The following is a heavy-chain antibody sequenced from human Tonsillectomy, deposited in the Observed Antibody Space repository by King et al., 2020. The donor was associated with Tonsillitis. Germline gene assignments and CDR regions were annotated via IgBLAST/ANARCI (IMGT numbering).Heavy chain of an antibody. Sequence: VQLVESGGGVVQPARSLRLSCAASGFTFSRYGMHWVRQAPGKGLEWVAVISYDGSNKDYVDSVKGRFTISRDNSKNTVYLQVNSLGAEDTAVYYCARDTEIYYFDSWCHGTLVTVSS. CDR3: ARDTEIYYFDS. CDR1: GFTFSRYG. V-gene: IGHV3-33*05. J-gene: IGHJ4*01. D-gene: IGHD1-14*01. CDR2: ISYDGSNK.